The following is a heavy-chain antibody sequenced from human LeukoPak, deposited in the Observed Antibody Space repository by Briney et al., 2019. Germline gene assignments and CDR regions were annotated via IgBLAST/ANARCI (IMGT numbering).Heavy chain of an antibody. Sequence: PGGSLRLSCAASGFTFSSYWMSWVRQAPGKELEWVANINPDGDGMRFVDSVKGRFTMSRDNAQSSLHLQMNSLRVEDTAFYYCAAWTDRGYSYWGQGVLVTVSS. CDR3: AAWTDRGYSY. J-gene: IGHJ4*01. V-gene: IGHV3-7*01. CDR1: GFTFSSYW. CDR2: INPDGDGM. D-gene: IGHD5-12*01.